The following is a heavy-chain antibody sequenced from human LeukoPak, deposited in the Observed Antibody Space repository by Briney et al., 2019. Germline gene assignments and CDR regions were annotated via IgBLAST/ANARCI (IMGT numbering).Heavy chain of an antibody. V-gene: IGHV3-33*01. J-gene: IGHJ3*02. CDR1: GFTFSSYG. Sequence: GGSLRLSCAASGFTFSSYGMHWVRQAPGKGLEWVAVIWYDGSNKYYADSVKGRFTISRDNSKNTLYLQMNSLRAEDTAVYYCARSLGYSGYDTDDAFDIWGQGTMVTVSS. CDR3: ARSLGYSGYDTDDAFDI. D-gene: IGHD5-12*01. CDR2: IWYDGSNK.